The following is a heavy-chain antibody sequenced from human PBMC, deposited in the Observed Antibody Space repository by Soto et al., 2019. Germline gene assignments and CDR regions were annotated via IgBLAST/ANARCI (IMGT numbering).Heavy chain of an antibody. Sequence: GGSLRLSCAASGFTFSSYAMHWVRQAPGKGLEWVAVISYDGSNKYYADSVKGRFTISRDNSKNTLYLQMNSLRAEDTALYYCARDRRIQLWGLYFDYWGQGTLVTVSS. CDR2: ISYDGSNK. J-gene: IGHJ4*02. CDR1: GFTFSSYA. CDR3: ARDRRIQLWGLYFDY. D-gene: IGHD5-18*01. V-gene: IGHV3-30-3*01.